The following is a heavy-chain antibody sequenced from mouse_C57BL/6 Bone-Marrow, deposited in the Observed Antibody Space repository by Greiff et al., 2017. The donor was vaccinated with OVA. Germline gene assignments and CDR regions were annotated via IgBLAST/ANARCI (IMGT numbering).Heavy chain of an antibody. J-gene: IGHJ3*01. D-gene: IGHD1-1*01. Sequence: EVQLQQSGPVLVKPGASVTMSCKASGYTFTDYYLNWVKQSHGKSLKWIGVLNPYNGGTSYNQKFKGKATLTVDKSSSTAYMELNSLTSEYSAVYYCARFYYGSSYWFAYWGQGTLVTVSA. CDR1: GYTFTDYY. CDR3: ARFYYGSSYWFAY. CDR2: LNPYNGGT. V-gene: IGHV1-19*01.